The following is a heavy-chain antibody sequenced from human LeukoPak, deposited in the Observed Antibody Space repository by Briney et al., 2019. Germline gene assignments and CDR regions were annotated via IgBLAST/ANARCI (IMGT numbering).Heavy chain of an antibody. D-gene: IGHD2-2*01. CDR2: ISGSGGST. Sequence: GGSLRLSCAASGFTFSSYAMSWVRQAPGKGLEWVSAISGSGGSTYYADSVKGRFTISRDNSKNTLYLQMNSLRAEDTAVYYCAVGTIGYCSSTSCLNDPWGQGTLVTVSS. J-gene: IGHJ5*02. CDR3: AVGTIGYCSSTSCLNDP. V-gene: IGHV3-23*01. CDR1: GFTFSSYA.